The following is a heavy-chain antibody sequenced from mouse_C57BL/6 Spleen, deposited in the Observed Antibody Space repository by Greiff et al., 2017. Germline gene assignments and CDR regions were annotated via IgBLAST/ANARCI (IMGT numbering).Heavy chain of an antibody. Sequence: EVQLVESGGGLVQPGGSLSLSCAASGFTFTDYYMSWVRQPPGKALEWLGFIRNKANGYTTEYSASVKGRFTISRDNSQSILYLQMNALRAEDSATYYCARAYDYDGWFAYWGQGTLVTVSA. J-gene: IGHJ3*01. V-gene: IGHV7-3*01. CDR1: GFTFTDYY. CDR3: ARAYDYDGWFAY. CDR2: IRNKANGYTT. D-gene: IGHD2-4*01.